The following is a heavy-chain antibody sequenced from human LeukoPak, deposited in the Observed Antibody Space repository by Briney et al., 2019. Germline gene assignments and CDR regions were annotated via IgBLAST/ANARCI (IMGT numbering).Heavy chain of an antibody. D-gene: IGHD3-10*01. CDR1: GFTFSSYW. V-gene: IGHV3-74*01. CDR3: AREPIRDDSGKVRYHHYAMDV. Sequence: GGSLRLSCAASGFTFSSYWMHWVRQAPGKGLVWVSRINSDGSSTSYADSVKGRFTISRDNAKNTLYLQMNSLRAEDTAVYYCAREPIRDDSGKVRYHHYAMDVWGQGTTVTVSS. CDR2: INSDGSST. J-gene: IGHJ6*02.